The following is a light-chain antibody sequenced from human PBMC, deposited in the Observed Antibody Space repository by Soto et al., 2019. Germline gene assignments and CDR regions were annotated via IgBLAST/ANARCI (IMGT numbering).Light chain of an antibody. CDR1: QSVSSSY. CDR3: QQYGSSQYT. CDR2: GAS. Sequence: EIVLTQSPGTLSLSPGERANLSCRASQSVSSSYLAWYQQKPGQAPRLLIYGASSRATGIPVRFSGSGSGTDVTLTISRLEPEDFAVYYCQQYGSSQYTFGQGTKLEIK. V-gene: IGKV3-20*01. J-gene: IGKJ2*01.